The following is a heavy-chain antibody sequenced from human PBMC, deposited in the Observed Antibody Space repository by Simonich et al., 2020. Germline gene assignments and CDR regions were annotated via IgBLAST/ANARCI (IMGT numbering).Heavy chain of an antibody. CDR1: GFTFSSYS. Sequence: EVQLVESGGGLVKRGGSLRLSCAASGFTFSSYSMNWVRQAPGKALVGYSSISRCSSYIYYADSVNGLFTISRDNAKISLYLQMNSLRAEDTAVYYCAREIEAGNAFDIWGQGTMVTVSS. J-gene: IGHJ3*02. V-gene: IGHV3-21*01. CDR3: AREIEAGNAFDI. CDR2: ISRCSSYI.